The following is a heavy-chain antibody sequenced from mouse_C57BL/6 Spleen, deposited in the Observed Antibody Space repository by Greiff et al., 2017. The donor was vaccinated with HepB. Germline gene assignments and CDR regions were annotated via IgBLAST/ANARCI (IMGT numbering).Heavy chain of an antibody. CDR3: ARGHYYGSSLDY. D-gene: IGHD1-1*01. CDR1: GYAFSSSW. Sequence: VQLQQSGPELVKPGALVKISCKASGYAFSSSWMNWVKQRPGKGLEWIGRIYPGDGDTNYNGKFKGKATLTADKSSSTAYMQLSSLTSEDSAVYFCARGHYYGSSLDYWGQGTTLTVSS. CDR2: IYPGDGDT. V-gene: IGHV1-82*01. J-gene: IGHJ2*01.